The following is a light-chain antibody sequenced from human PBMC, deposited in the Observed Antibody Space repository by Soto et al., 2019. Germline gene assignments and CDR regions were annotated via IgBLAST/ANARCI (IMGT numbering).Light chain of an antibody. Sequence: ELTQPPSVSVSPGQTASITCSGYKLGDKYACWYQQKPGQSPVLVIYQDSKRPSGIPERFSGSNSGNTATLTISGTQAMDEADYYCQAWDSSTGVFGTGTKLTVL. CDR3: QAWDSSTGV. V-gene: IGLV3-1*01. J-gene: IGLJ1*01. CDR2: QDS. CDR1: KLGDKY.